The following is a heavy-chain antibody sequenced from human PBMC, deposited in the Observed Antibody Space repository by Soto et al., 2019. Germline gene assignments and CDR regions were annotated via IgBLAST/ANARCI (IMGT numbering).Heavy chain of an antibody. J-gene: IGHJ4*02. CDR2: IYPGDSDT. V-gene: IGHV5-51*01. D-gene: IGHD2-15*01. Sequence: PGESLKISCEGSGYRFTSYWIGWVRQMPGKGLEWMGIIYPGDSDTRYSPSFQGQVTISADKSISTAYLQWSSLQASDTAVYYCARAQGINSWLPFNYWGQGTLVTVSS. CDR1: GYRFTSYW. CDR3: ARAQGINSWLPFNY.